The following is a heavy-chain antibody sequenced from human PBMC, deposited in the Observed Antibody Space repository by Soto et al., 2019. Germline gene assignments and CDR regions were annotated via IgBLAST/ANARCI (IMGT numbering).Heavy chain of an antibody. CDR1: VDSVSSNSAA. V-gene: IGHV6-1*01. Sequence: PSQTLSLTCAISVDSVSSNSAAWTWIRQSPSRGLEWLGRTYYRSKWYNDYAVSVKSRITINPDTSKNQFSLQLNSVTPEDTAVYYCARGPHYYYGMDVWGQGTTVTVSS. J-gene: IGHJ6*02. CDR3: ARGPHYYYGMDV. CDR2: TYYRSKWYN.